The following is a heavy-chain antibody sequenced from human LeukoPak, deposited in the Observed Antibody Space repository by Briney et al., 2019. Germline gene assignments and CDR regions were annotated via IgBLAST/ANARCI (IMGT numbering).Heavy chain of an antibody. Sequence: PSETLSLTCTVSGGSISSSSYYWGWIRQPPGKGLEWIGGIYYSGSTYYTPSLKSRVTISVDTSKNQFSLKLSSVTAADTAVYYCVGGVGYYYDSSGYYPFDYWGQGTLVTVSS. CDR3: VGGVGYYYDSSGYYPFDY. CDR1: GGSISSSSYY. V-gene: IGHV4-39*01. CDR2: IYYSGST. J-gene: IGHJ4*02. D-gene: IGHD3-22*01.